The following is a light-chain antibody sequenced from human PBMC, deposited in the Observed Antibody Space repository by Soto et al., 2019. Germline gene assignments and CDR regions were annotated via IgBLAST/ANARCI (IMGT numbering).Light chain of an antibody. Sequence: QAVVTQPPSVSGAPGQRVTISCTGSSSNIGSDYDVHWYQQLPGTAPKLLVHGNSNRPSGVPDRFSGSKSGTSASLAITGLQAEDESDYYCQSYDSSLTVVFGGGTQLTVL. V-gene: IGLV1-40*01. J-gene: IGLJ2*01. CDR1: SSNIGSDYD. CDR3: QSYDSSLTVV. CDR2: GNS.